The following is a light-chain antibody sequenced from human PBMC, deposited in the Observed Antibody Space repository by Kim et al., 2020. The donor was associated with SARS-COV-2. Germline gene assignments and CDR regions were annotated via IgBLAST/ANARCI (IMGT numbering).Light chain of an antibody. CDR1: QSISDW. CDR2: RAS. Sequence: DIQMTQSPSTLSASVGDSVTITCRATQSISDWLDWYQQKPGKAPKLLIYRASRLETGVPSRFTGSGYGTEFTLTISSLQPDDFATYSGQQYDSYWTFGQGTKVDIK. J-gene: IGKJ1*01. V-gene: IGKV1-5*03. CDR3: QQYDSYWT.